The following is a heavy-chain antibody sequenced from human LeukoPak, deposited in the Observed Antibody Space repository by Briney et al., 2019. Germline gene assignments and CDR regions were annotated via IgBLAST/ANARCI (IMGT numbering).Heavy chain of an antibody. J-gene: IGHJ4*02. CDR1: GYPFKTYG. CDR3: ARPYYYDGYFDY. Sequence: ASVKVSCKASGYPFKTYGISWVRQAPGQGLEWMGWISAYNGNTNYAQNLQGRVTMTTDTSTSTAYMELRSLRSDDTAVYYCARPYYYDGYFDYRGQGTLVTVSS. D-gene: IGHD3-22*01. V-gene: IGHV1-18*01. CDR2: ISAYNGNT.